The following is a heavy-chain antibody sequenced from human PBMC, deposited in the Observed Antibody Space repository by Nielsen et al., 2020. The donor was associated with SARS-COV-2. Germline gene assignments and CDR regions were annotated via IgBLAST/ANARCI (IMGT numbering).Heavy chain of an antibody. V-gene: IGHV3-23*01. D-gene: IGHD6-19*01. CDR2: MSGSAGAA. Sequence: GESLKISCTASGFTFSNYAMSWVRQAPGKGLEWVSAMSGSAGAAHYADSVKGRCTISRDNAKNTPYLHMDRLTAEDTAVYYCAREGRYYSSGWYYFDYWGQGTLVTVSS. CDR1: GFTFSNYA. J-gene: IGHJ4*02. CDR3: AREGRYYSSGWYYFDY.